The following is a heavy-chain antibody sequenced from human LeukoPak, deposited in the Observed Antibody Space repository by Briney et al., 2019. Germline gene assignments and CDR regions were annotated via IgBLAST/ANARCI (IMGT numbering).Heavy chain of an antibody. V-gene: IGHV4-59*08. CDR2: FYYSGNT. D-gene: IGHD2-15*01. CDR3: AALRMNWFET. J-gene: IGHJ5*02. CDR1: GGSISYYY. Sequence: SETLSLTCTASGGSISYYYMSWIRLPPGKGLEWIGYFYYSGNTNYNPSLKSRGTISVDTSKNQFTMKRRYVTAADTAFFYCAALRMNWFETWGQGTLVTVSS.